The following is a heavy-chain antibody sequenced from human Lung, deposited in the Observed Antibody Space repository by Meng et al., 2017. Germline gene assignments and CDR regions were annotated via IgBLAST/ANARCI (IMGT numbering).Heavy chain of an antibody. V-gene: IGHV3-15*01. D-gene: IGHD6-13*01. CDR3: ATGAAAADH. CDR2: IKSNSDGGTT. J-gene: IGHJ4*02. CDR1: GFSFTDAW. Sequence: VRLVEYGGGWVKPGGSLRLSCVASGFSFTDAWMSWVRQAPGKGLEWVGRIKSNSDGGTTDYAAPVKGRFTISRDDSKNTLYLQMNSLITEDTAVYFCATGAAAADHWGQGTLVTVSS.